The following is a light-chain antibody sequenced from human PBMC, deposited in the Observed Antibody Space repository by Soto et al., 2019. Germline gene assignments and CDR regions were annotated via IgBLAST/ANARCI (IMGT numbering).Light chain of an antibody. CDR2: EVN. J-gene: IGLJ2*01. CDR3: CSYAGSNTLI. Sequence: QSVLTQPPSASGSPGQSVNISCSGTSSDVGIFNYVSWYQQHPDQAPKLLIFEVNKRPSGVPDRFSASKSGNTASLTVSGLQAEDEADYYCCSYAGSNTLIFGGGTKLTVL. CDR1: SSDVGIFNY. V-gene: IGLV2-8*01.